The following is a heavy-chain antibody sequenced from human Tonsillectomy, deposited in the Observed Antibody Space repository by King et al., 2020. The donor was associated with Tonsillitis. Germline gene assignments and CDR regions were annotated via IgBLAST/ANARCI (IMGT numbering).Heavy chain of an antibody. V-gene: IGHV4-59*01. Sequence: QLQESGPGLVKPSETLSLTCTVSGGSISSYYWSWIRQPPGKGLEWIGYIYYSGSTNYNPSLKSRVTISGDTSKNQFSLKLSSVTAADTAVYYCAANMYGSSWEHYYYYYMDVWGKGTTVTVSS. D-gene: IGHD6-13*01. J-gene: IGHJ6*03. CDR2: IYYSGST. CDR1: GGSISSYY. CDR3: AANMYGSSWEHYYYYYMDV.